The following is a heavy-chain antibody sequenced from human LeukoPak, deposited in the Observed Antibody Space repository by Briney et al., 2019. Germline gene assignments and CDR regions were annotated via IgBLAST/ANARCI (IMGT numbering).Heavy chain of an antibody. CDR2: ISYDGSKK. Sequence: GGSLRLSCAASGFTFSNYDIHWVRQAPGKGLEWVTVISYDGSKKYYADSVKGRFTISRDNSKNTLYLQMNSLRAEDTAVYYCARGGRFGERAAFDIWGQGTMVTVSS. J-gene: IGHJ3*02. V-gene: IGHV3-30-3*01. D-gene: IGHD3-10*01. CDR1: GFTFSNYD. CDR3: ARGGRFGERAAFDI.